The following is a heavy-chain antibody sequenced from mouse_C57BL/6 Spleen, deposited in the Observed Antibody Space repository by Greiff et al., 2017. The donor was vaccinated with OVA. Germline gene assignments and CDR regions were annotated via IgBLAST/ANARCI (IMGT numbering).Heavy chain of an antibody. CDR1: GYTFTDYE. V-gene: IGHV1-15*01. Sequence: QVQLQQSGAELVRPGASVTLSCKASGYTFTDYEMHWVKQTPVHGLEWIGAIDPETGGTAYNQKFKGQAILTADKSSSTAYMELRSLTSEDSAVYYCTRSFHYSYYFDYWGQGTTLTVSS. CDR3: TRSFHYSYYFDY. CDR2: IDPETGGT. J-gene: IGHJ2*01. D-gene: IGHD1-1*01.